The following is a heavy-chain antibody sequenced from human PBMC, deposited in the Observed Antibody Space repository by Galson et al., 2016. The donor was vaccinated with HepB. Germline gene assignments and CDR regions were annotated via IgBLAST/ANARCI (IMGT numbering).Heavy chain of an antibody. CDR1: GFTFSDYY. CDR2: ISGSGTSI. J-gene: IGHJ6*02. V-gene: IGHV3-11*04. Sequence: SLRLSCAASGFTFSDYYMSWVRQAPGKGLEWLSIISGSGTSIYYADSVKGRFTVSRDNTKNLVYLQTNSLRAEDTAVYYCARAGPGGVMTYGMDVWGQGTTVTVSS. CDR3: ARAGPGGVMTYGMDV. D-gene: IGHD3-16*01.